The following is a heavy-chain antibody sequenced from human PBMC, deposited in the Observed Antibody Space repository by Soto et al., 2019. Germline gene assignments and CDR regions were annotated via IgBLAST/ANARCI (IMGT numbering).Heavy chain of an antibody. CDR2: IYYSGKS. V-gene: IGHV4-30-2*01. D-gene: IGHD2-2*02. J-gene: IGHJ5*02. CDR3: ARGCSSASCYTGLVA. Sequence: PSETLSLTCTVSGGSISSGPYSWPWIRQPPGKGLAWVGYIYYSGKSDYNPSLRSPVSTSVARINNQFQLILTSLTTAGSAVSFCARGCSSASCYTGLVACGQGTLVTVS. CDR1: GGSISSGPYS.